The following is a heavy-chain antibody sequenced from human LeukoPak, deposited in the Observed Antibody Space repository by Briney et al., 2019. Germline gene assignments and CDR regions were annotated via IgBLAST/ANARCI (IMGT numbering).Heavy chain of an antibody. V-gene: IGHV3-48*03. Sequence: GGSLRLSCAASGFTFSSYEVNWVRQAPGKGLEWVSYISSSGSTIYYADSVKGRFTISRDNAKNSLYLQMNSLRAEDTAVYYCARGHLYSSSWYGESVGRWFDPWGQGTLVTVSS. CDR3: ARGHLYSSSWYGESVGRWFDP. CDR1: GFTFSSYE. D-gene: IGHD6-13*01. CDR2: ISSSGSTI. J-gene: IGHJ5*02.